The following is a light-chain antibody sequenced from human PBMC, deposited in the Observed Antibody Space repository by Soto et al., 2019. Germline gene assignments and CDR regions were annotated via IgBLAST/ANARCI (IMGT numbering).Light chain of an antibody. CDR1: QSIYKW. J-gene: IGKJ5*01. CDR3: QQFEDFPRAII. CDR2: DAS. Sequence: DIQLTQSPSSVSASIGDRVTISCRASQSIYKWLVWYQQKPGKAPKLLIYDASNLETGVPSRFSGSGSGTDFTFTISSLQPEDIATYYCQQFEDFPRAIIFGQGTRLEIK. V-gene: IGKV1-33*01.